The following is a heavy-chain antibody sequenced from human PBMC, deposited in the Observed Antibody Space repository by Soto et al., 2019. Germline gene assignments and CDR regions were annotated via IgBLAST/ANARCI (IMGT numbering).Heavy chain of an antibody. V-gene: IGHV4-59*01. J-gene: IGHJ4*02. D-gene: IGHD3-10*01. CDR1: GGSISSGY. CDR3: ARDGSERPATY. Sequence: SETLCLTCSVSGGSISSGYWTWFRHPPGKGLEWIGYIYLGGSINYNPSLKSRVIISVDTAKNQFSLSLSSVTAADTAVYYCARDGSERPATYWGQGILVT. CDR2: IYLGGSI.